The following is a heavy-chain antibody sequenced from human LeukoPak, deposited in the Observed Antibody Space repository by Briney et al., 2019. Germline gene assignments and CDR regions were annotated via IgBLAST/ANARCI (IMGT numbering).Heavy chain of an antibody. D-gene: IGHD2-15*01. CDR1: GYTFTSYG. V-gene: IGHV1-18*01. Sequence: ASVKVSCKASGYTFTSYGISWVRQAPGQGLEWMGWINAYNGNTNYAQKLQGRVTMTTDTSTSTAYMDLRSLRYDDTAVYYCASRKPYCGTGSCYETLDYWGQGTLVTVSS. CDR3: ASRKPYCGTGSCYETLDY. CDR2: INAYNGNT. J-gene: IGHJ4*02.